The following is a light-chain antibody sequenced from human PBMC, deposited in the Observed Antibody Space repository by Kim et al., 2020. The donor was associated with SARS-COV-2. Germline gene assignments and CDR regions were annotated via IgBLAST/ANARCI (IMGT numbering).Light chain of an antibody. CDR1: QGINSN. V-gene: IGKV1-9*01. J-gene: IGKJ4*01. Sequence: VSVGDTVTLTCRASQGINSNLAWYQQRPAKAPSLLIYIAFTLHSGVPSRFSGSGSGTDFTLTITSLQPEDFATYHCQQHHSFPLTFGGGTKVDIK. CDR2: IAF. CDR3: QQHHSFPLT.